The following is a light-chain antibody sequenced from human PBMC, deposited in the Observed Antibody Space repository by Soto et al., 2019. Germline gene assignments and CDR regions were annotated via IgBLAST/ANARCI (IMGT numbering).Light chain of an antibody. CDR3: QQYKTSPLT. Sequence: DIQMTQSPSTLSASVGDRVTITCRASQSISTWLAWYQQKAGKAPKLLIYKASSLEGGVPSRFSGSGSGTEFNITISSLQPDDCATYYCQQYKTSPLTFGGGTTV. V-gene: IGKV1-5*03. CDR1: QSISTW. J-gene: IGKJ4*01. CDR2: KAS.